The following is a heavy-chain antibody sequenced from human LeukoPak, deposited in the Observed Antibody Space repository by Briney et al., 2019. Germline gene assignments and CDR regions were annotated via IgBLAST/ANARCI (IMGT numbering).Heavy chain of an antibody. Sequence: GASVKVSCKASGYTFTGYYMHWVRQAPGQGLEWMGWISAYNGNTNYAQKLQGRVTMTTDTSTSTAYMELRSLRSDDTAVYYCARGGSGSYFYYYYGMDVWGQGTTVTVSS. J-gene: IGHJ6*02. CDR1: GYTFTGYY. V-gene: IGHV1-18*04. CDR3: ARGGSGSYFYYYYGMDV. CDR2: ISAYNGNT. D-gene: IGHD1-26*01.